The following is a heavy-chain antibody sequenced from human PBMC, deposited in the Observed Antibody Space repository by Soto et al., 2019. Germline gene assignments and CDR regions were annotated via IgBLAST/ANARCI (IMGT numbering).Heavy chain of an antibody. CDR3: AHSRIVLVPAAAYYYGMDV. J-gene: IGHJ6*02. CDR1: GGSISSGDYY. Sequence: SETLSLTCTVSGGSISSGDYYWSWIRQPPGKGLEWIGYIYYSGSTYYSPSLKSRLTITKDTSKNQVVLTMTNMDPVDTATYYCAHSRIVLVPAAAYYYGMDVWGQGTTVTVSS. V-gene: IGHV4-30-4*02. D-gene: IGHD2-2*01. CDR2: IYYSGST.